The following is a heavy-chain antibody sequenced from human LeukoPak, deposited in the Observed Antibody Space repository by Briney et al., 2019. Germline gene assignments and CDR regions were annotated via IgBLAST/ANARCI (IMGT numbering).Heavy chain of an antibody. Sequence: GGSLRLSCAASGFTFSNYGMNWVRQAPGQGLEWVSAISGRGGNTYYADSVKGRFTISRDNSKNTLYLQMNSLRAEDTAIYYCARGGYNHGFDIWGQGTMVTVSS. CDR3: ARGGYNHGFDI. CDR2: ISGRGGNT. J-gene: IGHJ3*02. V-gene: IGHV3-23*01. CDR1: GFTFSNYG. D-gene: IGHD5-24*01.